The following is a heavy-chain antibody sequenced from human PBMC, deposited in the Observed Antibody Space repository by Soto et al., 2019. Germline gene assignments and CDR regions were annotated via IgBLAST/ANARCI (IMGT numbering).Heavy chain of an antibody. Sequence: QITLKESGPTLVKPTQTLTLTCTFSGFSLSSSGESVGWIRQPPGKALEWLALLYWNGIERYSPSLKSRLTVFKDASQSQVVLTMTNLDPVDTATYFCAHGDPLDFHSWGQGTLVTVSP. V-gene: IGHV2-5*01. CDR1: GFSLSSSGES. CDR3: AHGDPLDFHS. CDR2: LYWNGIE. D-gene: IGHD3-10*01. J-gene: IGHJ4*02.